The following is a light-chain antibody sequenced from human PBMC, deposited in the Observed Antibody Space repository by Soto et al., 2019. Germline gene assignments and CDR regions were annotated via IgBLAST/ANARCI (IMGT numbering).Light chain of an antibody. CDR2: LAS. CDR1: QSHLHSNGYNY. J-gene: IGKJ2*01. CDR3: MQALQTPYT. Sequence: ENVMTQSPLSLPVTPGEAASISCRSSQSHLHSNGYNYLNWYLQKPGQSPQLLIYLASNRAPGVPDRFSGSTSGTDFTLKISRVEAEDVGVYYCMQALQTPYTFGKGTKLEIK. V-gene: IGKV2-28*01.